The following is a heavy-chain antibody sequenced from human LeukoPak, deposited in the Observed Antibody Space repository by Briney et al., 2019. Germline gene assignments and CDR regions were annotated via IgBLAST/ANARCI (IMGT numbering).Heavy chain of an antibody. V-gene: IGHV3-48*01. CDR2: ICSSSSTI. CDR3: AREDSGYPLDY. Sequence: PGGSLRLSCAASGFTFSSYSMNWVRQAPGKGLEWVSYICSSSSTIYYADSVKGRFTISRDNAKNSLYLQMNSLRAEDTAVYYCAREDSGYPLDYWGQGTLVTVSS. CDR1: GFTFSSYS. J-gene: IGHJ4*02. D-gene: IGHD3-22*01.